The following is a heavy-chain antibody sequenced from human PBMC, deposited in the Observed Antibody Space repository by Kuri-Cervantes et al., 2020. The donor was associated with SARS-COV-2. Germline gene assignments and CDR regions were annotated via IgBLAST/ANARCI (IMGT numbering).Heavy chain of an antibody. J-gene: IGHJ4*02. CDR1: GGSISSGSYY. V-gene: IGHV4-61*02. D-gene: IGHD3-22*01. CDR2: IYTSGST. CDR3: ASGGSSGYFNY. Sequence: SCTVPGGSISSGSYYWSWIRQPAGKGLEWIGRIYTSGSTNYNPSLKSRVTISVDTSKNQFSLKLSSVTAADTAVYYCASGGSSGYFNYWGQGTLVTVSS.